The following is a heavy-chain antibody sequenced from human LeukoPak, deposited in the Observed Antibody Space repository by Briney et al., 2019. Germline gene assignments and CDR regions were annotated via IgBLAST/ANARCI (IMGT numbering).Heavy chain of an antibody. CDR1: GFTFSSYG. CDR2: ISYDGSNK. V-gene: IGHV3-30*03. D-gene: IGHD4-11*01. Sequence: GGSLRLSCAASGFTFSSYGMHWVRQAPGKGLEWVAVISYDGSNKYYADSVKGRFTISRDNSKNTLYLQMNSLRAEDTAVYYCATHYSKRSTDDYWGQGTLVTVSS. CDR3: ATHYSKRSTDDY. J-gene: IGHJ4*02.